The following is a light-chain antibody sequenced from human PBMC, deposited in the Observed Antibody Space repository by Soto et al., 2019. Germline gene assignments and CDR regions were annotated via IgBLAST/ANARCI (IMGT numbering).Light chain of an antibody. CDR1: SSDVGTFNL. V-gene: IGLV2-23*01. CDR3: CSYAGTRTSWV. CDR2: EGT. Sequence: QSALTQPASVSGFLGQSITMSCTGSSSDVGTFNLASWFQQHPGKAPKLRIFEGTNRTSGVSDRFSGSKSGNTASLTISGLQAEDEADYHCCSYAGTRTSWVFGTGTKLTVL. J-gene: IGLJ1*01.